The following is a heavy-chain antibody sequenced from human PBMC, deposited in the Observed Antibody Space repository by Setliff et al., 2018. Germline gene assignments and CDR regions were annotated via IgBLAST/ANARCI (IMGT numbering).Heavy chain of an antibody. V-gene: IGHV4-38-2*01. CDR2: ISHSGYT. J-gene: IGHJ3*02. CDR3: ARRYYDSTGYYYYVFDI. D-gene: IGHD3-22*01. CDR1: GYSIGSGYY. Sequence: SETLSLTCGVTGYSIGSGYYWGWIRLSPGKGLEWIGDISHSGYTYYNPSLSSRVVVSVDTSKNLVSLKLSSVTAADTAIYYCARRYYDSTGYYYYVFDIWGRGTMVTVSS.